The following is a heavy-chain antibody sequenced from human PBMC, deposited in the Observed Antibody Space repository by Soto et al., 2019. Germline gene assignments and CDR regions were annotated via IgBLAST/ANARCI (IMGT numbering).Heavy chain of an antibody. CDR2: IWYDGSNK. CDR1: GFTFSSYG. Sequence: ESGGGVVQPGRSLRLSCAASGFTFSSYGMHWVRQAPGKGLEWVAVIWYDGSNKYYADSVKGRFTISRDNSKNTLYLQMNSLRAEDTAVYYCAREKTYYYDSSGYPTEPDPFDYWGQGTLVTVSS. D-gene: IGHD3-22*01. J-gene: IGHJ4*02. CDR3: AREKTYYYDSSGYPTEPDPFDY. V-gene: IGHV3-33*01.